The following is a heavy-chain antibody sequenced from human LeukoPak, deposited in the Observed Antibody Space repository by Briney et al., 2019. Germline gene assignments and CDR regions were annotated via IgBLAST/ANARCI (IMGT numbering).Heavy chain of an antibody. J-gene: IGHJ4*02. D-gene: IGHD3-10*01. Sequence: GGTLRLSCAASGFTFSSYGMSWVRQAPGKGLEWVSAISGSGGSTYYADSVKGRFTISRDNSKNTLYLQMNSLRAEDTAVYYCAKDWSEGVSLGEVRGVIITPFDYWGQGTQVTVSS. CDR2: ISGSGGST. CDR3: AKDWSEGVSLGEVRGVIITPFDY. V-gene: IGHV3-23*01. CDR1: GFTFSSYG.